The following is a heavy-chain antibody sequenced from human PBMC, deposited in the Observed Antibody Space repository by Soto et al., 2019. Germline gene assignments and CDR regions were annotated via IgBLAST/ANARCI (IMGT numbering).Heavy chain of an antibody. V-gene: IGHV3-23*01. CDR3: AKDGQDY. Sequence: GGSLRLSCAASGFSFSRYAMMWVRQAPGKGQEWVAGMTGSGSDIYYTDSVKGRFTISRDNSRNTLYLQMNSLRPEDTAVYYCAKDGQDYWGQGTLVTVSS. CDR2: MTGSGSDI. J-gene: IGHJ4*02. CDR1: GFSFSRYA.